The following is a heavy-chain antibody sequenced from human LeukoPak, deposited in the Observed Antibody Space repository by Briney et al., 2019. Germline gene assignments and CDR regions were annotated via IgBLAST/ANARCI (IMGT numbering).Heavy chain of an antibody. CDR1: GYNFIDYY. Sequence: GASVKVSCKASGYNFIDYYIHRVQQTPGKGLEWMGRVDPEHGDTKYAEMFQGRLTITADPSTDTAYMELSSLRSEDTAVYFCTRCRATLRAPLDYWGQGTLVTVSS. D-gene: IGHD2/OR15-2a*01. J-gene: IGHJ4*02. V-gene: IGHV1-69-2*01. CDR2: VDPEHGDT. CDR3: TRCRATLRAPLDY.